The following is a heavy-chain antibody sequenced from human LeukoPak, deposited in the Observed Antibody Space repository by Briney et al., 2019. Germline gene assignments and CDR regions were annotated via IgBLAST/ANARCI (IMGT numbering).Heavy chain of an antibody. CDR3: AREPTRGRAGDNSFDI. CDR2: MNPNSGNT. CDR1: GYIFNDYD. V-gene: IGHV1-8*01. D-gene: IGHD7-27*01. Sequence: ASVKVSCKASGYIFNDYDINWVGQAAGQGLEWMGWMNPNSGNTGYAQKFQGRITMTRDTSITTAYMELSGLMPEDTAVYYCAREPTRGRAGDNSFDIWGQGTMVTVSS. J-gene: IGHJ3*02.